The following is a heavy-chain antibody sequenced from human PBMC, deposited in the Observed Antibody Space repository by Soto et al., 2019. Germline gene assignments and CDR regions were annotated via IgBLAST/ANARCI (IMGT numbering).Heavy chain of an antibody. D-gene: IGHD1-26*01. V-gene: IGHV3-7*01. J-gene: IGHJ4*02. CDR2: IKQDGSEK. Sequence: GESLKISCAASGFTFSSYWMSWVRQAPGKGLEWVANIKQDGSEKYYVDSVKGRFTISRDNAKNSLYLQMNSLRAEDTAVYYCATEGWELLDYWGQGTLVTVSS. CDR1: GFTFSSYW. CDR3: ATEGWELLDY.